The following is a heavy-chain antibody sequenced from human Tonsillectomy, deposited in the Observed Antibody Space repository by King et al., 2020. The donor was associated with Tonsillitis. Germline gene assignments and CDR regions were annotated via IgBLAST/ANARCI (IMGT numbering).Heavy chain of an antibody. J-gene: IGHJ4*02. Sequence: VQLVESGGGLVKPGGSLRLSCAASGFTFSSYSMNWVRQAPGEGLEWVSSISSSSSYIYYADSVKGRFTISRDNAKNSLYLQMNSLRAEDTAVYYFARGGYSYGPDYWGQGTLVTVSS. D-gene: IGHD5-18*01. CDR2: ISSSSSYI. CDR3: ARGGYSYGPDY. V-gene: IGHV3-21*01. CDR1: GFTFSSYS.